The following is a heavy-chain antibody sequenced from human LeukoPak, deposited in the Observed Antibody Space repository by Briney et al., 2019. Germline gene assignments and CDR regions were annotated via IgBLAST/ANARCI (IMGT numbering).Heavy chain of an antibody. V-gene: IGHV3-48*02. J-gene: IGHJ3*01. Sequence: PGGPLRLSCTASGFTFSSYSMNWLRQAPGKGLEWVSYISSSSSTIYYADSVKGRFTISRDNAKNSLYLQMNSLRDEDTAVYYCARDAADSSESQFWGQGTMVSVSS. CDR2: ISSSSSTI. D-gene: IGHD6-19*01. CDR3: ARDAADSSESQF. CDR1: GFTFSSYS.